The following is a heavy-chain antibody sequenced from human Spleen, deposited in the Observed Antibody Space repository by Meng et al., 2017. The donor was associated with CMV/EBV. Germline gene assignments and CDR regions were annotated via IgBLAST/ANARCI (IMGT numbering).Heavy chain of an antibody. CDR3: ARGTTREVAGTDY. D-gene: IGHD6-19*01. CDR1: GGSVSSVSYY. Sequence: VCGGSVSSVSYYWSWIRQHPGKGLEWIGYNYYSGSTNYNPSLKSRVTISVDTSKNQFSLKLSSVTAADTAVYYCARGTTREVAGTDYWGQGTLVTVSS. CDR2: NYYSGST. J-gene: IGHJ4*02. V-gene: IGHV4-61*01.